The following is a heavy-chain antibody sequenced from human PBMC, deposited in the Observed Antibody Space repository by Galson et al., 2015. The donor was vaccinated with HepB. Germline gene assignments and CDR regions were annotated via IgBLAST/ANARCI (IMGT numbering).Heavy chain of an antibody. CDR3: ARAVGYYYYGMDV. CDR2: ISGSGGST. Sequence: SLRLSCAASGFTFSSYAMSWVRQAPGKGLEWVAAISGSGGSTYYADSVKGRFTISRDNSKNTLYLQMNSLRAEDTAVYYCARAVGYYYYGMDVWGQGTTATVSS. J-gene: IGHJ6*02. V-gene: IGHV3-23*01. CDR1: GFTFSSYA. D-gene: IGHD3-16*01.